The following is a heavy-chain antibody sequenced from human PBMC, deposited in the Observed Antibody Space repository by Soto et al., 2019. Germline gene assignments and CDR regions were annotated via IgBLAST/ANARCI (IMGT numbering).Heavy chain of an antibody. D-gene: IGHD6-19*01. CDR3: AKGGRQWLVTSDFNY. CDR2: VSHDGRNT. Sequence: VQLVESGGGVVQPGRSLRLSCAASGFTCSDYAMHWVRQAPGKGLEWVAVVSHDGRNTHYAASVKGRFTISRDSSKNTVSLEMTILKAEDTAVYYCAKGGRQWLVTSDFNYWGQGALVTVSS. V-gene: IGHV3-30*18. CDR1: GFTCSDYA. J-gene: IGHJ4*02.